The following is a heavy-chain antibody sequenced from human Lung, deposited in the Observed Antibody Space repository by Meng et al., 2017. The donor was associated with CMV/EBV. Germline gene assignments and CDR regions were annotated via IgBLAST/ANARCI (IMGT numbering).Heavy chain of an antibody. CDR3: ATGVADFEY. Sequence: QVRLVQPGVEVKRPGAPVNAPCKASGYTFTSYDITWVRQGTGQGLEWMGWMNPTRGTTGYAQKFQGRVTMTRNISKSTAYMDLSSLRSEDTAVYYCATGVADFEYWGQGTLVTVSS. CDR2: MNPTRGTT. V-gene: IGHV1-8*01. CDR1: GYTFTSYD. D-gene: IGHD6-19*01. J-gene: IGHJ4*02.